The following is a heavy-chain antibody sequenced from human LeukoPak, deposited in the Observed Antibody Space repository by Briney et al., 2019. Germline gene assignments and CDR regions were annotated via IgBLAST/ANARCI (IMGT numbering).Heavy chain of an antibody. CDR1: GASVSGDSISSYY. CDR3: AREAYTSGWYLDY. CDR2: IYYSGST. V-gene: IGHV4-61*01. Sequence: PSETLSLTCTVSGASVSGDSISSYYWSWIRQPPGKGLEWIGSIYYSGSTNYNPSLKSRVTFSVDMSRNQFSLKVNSVTAADTAVYYCAREAYTSGWYLDYWGQGTLVIVS. D-gene: IGHD6-19*01. J-gene: IGHJ4*02.